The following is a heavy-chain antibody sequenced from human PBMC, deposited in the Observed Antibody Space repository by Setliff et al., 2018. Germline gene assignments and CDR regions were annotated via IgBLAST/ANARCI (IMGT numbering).Heavy chain of an antibody. CDR3: ARLGAPASHDAFDI. J-gene: IGHJ3*02. V-gene: IGHV5-51*01. CDR2: IYPGDSDT. D-gene: IGHD6-25*01. Sequence: GESLKISCKDSGYIFTNYWIGWVRQMPGKGLEWMGIIYPGDSDTRYSPSFQGQVTISADKSITTAYLQWSSLKALDTAMYYCARLGAPASHDAFDIWGQGTMVTVSS. CDR1: GYIFTNYW.